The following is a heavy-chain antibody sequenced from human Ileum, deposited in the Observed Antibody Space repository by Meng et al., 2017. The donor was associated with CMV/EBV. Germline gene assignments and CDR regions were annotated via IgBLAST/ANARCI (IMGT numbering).Heavy chain of an antibody. CDR2: IYWNDAS. CDR3: AKTSRVTPIDY. Sequence: AFSGFSHDTGGVGVGWSSQPPGGGQEWLALIYWNDASRNSPSLMSSITITKESSKNRVVVTMTNMDPQDTAKYYSAKTSRVTPIDYWGQGILVTVSS. CDR1: GFSHDTGGVG. D-gene: IGHD5-24*01. V-gene: IGHV2-5*01. J-gene: IGHJ4*02.